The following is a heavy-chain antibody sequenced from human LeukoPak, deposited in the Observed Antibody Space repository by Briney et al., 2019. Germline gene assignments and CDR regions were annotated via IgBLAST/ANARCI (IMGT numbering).Heavy chain of an antibody. Sequence: PSETLSLTCTVSGYSISSDYFWGWIRQPPGKGLEWIGTIYHGGSTYYDPSLKSRVTISVDTSRNQFSLKLSSVTAADTAVYYCAREGRYCGSTSCHYFDYWGQGTLVTVSS. D-gene: IGHD2-2*01. CDR3: AREGRYCGSTSCHYFDY. J-gene: IGHJ4*02. V-gene: IGHV4-38-2*02. CDR1: GYSISSDYF. CDR2: IYHGGST.